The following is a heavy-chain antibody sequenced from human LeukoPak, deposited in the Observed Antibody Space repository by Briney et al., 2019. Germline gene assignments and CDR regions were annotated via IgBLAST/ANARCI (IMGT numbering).Heavy chain of an antibody. J-gene: IGHJ4*02. CDR1: GFTFSSYA. CDR2: ISGSGGST. D-gene: IGHD3-22*01. CDR3: ARERNYYDSSGYYALPAFDY. Sequence: GGSLRLSCAASGFTFSSYAMSWVRQAPGKGLEWVSAISGSGGSTYYADSVKGRFTISRDNSKNTLYLQMNSLRAEDTAVYYCARERNYYDSSGYYALPAFDYWGQGTLVTVSS. V-gene: IGHV3-23*01.